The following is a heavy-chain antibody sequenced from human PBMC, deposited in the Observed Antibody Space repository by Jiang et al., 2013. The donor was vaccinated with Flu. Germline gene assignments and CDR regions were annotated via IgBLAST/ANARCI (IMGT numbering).Heavy chain of an antibody. D-gene: IGHD3-10*01. V-gene: IGHV3-33*01. CDR2: IWYDGRNK. Sequence: RLSCAASGFTFSSYGMHWVRQAPGKGLEWVAVIWYDGRNKYYADSVKGRFTISRDKSKNTLYLQMNSLRAEDTAVYYCARDRSMVRGVISRYYYYYGMDVWGQGTTVTVSS. CDR1: GFTFSSYG. J-gene: IGHJ6*02. CDR3: ARDRSMVRGVISRYYYYYGMDV.